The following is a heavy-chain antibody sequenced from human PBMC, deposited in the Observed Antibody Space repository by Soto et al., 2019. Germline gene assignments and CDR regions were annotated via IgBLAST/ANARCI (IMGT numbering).Heavy chain of an antibody. V-gene: IGHV4-39*02. D-gene: IGHD2-2*01. Sequence: QLKLQESGPGLVKPSETLSLTCSVSGGSINYNSYYWGWIRQPPGKGLEWVGGIFYTGTTYYSPSLKDRVTISVDTSKNSFSLNLTSVTAADTAVYFCARLVVVAPVANACGQRTLVTVSS. CDR3: ARLVVVAPVANA. CDR1: GGSINYNSYY. J-gene: IGHJ5*02. CDR2: IFYTGTT.